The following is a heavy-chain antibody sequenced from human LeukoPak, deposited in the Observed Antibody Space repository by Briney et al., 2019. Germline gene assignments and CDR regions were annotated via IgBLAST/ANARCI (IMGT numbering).Heavy chain of an antibody. CDR2: IKPSGGST. CDR3: CRAITMFRGVNANDY. V-gene: IGHV1-46*01. Sequence: ASVKVSCRASGYSFATYYMHWVRQTPGQGLEWMGIIKPSGGSTTYAQKFQGRVTMTRDMSTTTVYMELNSLRSEDTAVYYCCRAITMFRGVNANDYWGQGTVVTVSS. D-gene: IGHD3-10*01. J-gene: IGHJ4*02. CDR1: GYSFATYY.